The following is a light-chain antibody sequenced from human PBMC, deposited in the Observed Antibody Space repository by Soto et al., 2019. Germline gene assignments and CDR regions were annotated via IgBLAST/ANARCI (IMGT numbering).Light chain of an antibody. CDR3: QQYDSYSWT. J-gene: IGKJ1*01. Sequence: DIQMTQSPSTLSASVGDRVTITCRASQSISSRLAWYQQKPGKVPKLLIYKASSLESGVPSRFSGSGSGTEFTLTISSLQPVDFATYFCQQYDSYSWTFGQGTQVEI. V-gene: IGKV1-5*03. CDR2: KAS. CDR1: QSISSR.